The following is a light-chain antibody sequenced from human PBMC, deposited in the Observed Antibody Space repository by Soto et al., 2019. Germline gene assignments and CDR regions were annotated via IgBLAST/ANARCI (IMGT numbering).Light chain of an antibody. J-gene: IGKJ1*01. CDR3: QQSHSTPRT. Sequence: DIQMTQSPSSLSASVGDRVTITCRSSQSIAGYLNWYQQEPGEAPKLLIYATSTLQSGVPSRFSGSGSGADYTLTISSLQPEDFATYSCQQSHSTPRTFGQGTKVDIK. V-gene: IGKV1-39*01. CDR2: ATS. CDR1: QSIAGY.